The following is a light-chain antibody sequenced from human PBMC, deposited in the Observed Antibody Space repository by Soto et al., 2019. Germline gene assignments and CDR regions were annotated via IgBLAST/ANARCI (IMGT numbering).Light chain of an antibody. CDR1: QSVSSSY. V-gene: IGKV3-20*01. J-gene: IGKJ1*01. CDR3: QQYGSSLWT. Sequence: EIVLTQSPGTLSLSPGERATLSCRASQSVSSSYLAWYQQKPGQAPRLLIYGTSSRATAIPDRFSGSGSGTDFTLTISRLEPEDFAVYYCQQYGSSLWTFAQGTRWTS. CDR2: GTS.